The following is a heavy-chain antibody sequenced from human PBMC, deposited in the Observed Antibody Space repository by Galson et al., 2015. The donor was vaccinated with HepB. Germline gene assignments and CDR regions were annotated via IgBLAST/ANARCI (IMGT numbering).Heavy chain of an antibody. V-gene: IGHV4-39*07. J-gene: IGHJ3*02. D-gene: IGHD6-19*01. CDR3: ARDTGQQWLSPTPMCAFDI. CDR2: ISYSGST. CDR1: GGSISSSTYD. Sequence: ETLSLTCTVSGGSISSSTYDWGWIRQPPGKGLEWIGSISYSGSTNYNPSLKSRVTMSVDTSNNQFSLKLTSVTAADTAVYYCARDTGQQWLSPTPMCAFDIGGQGTMVTGSS.